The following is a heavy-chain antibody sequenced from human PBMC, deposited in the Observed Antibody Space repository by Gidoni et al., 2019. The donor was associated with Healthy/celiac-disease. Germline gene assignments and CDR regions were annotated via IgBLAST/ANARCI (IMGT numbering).Heavy chain of an antibody. CDR1: GFTFSSYS. Sequence: EVQLVESGGGLVKPGGSLRLSCAASGFTFSSYSMHWVRQAPGKGLEWVSSISSSSSYIYYADSVKGRFTISRDNAKNSLYLQMNSLRAEDTAVYYCARDGHDYVWGSYRYSDYWGQGTLVTVSS. J-gene: IGHJ4*02. CDR2: ISSSSSYI. CDR3: ARDGHDYVWGSYRYSDY. V-gene: IGHV3-21*01. D-gene: IGHD3-16*02.